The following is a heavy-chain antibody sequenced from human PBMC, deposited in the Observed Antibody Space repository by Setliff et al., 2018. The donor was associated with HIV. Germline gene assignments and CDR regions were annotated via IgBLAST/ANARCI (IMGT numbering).Heavy chain of an antibody. D-gene: IGHD6-13*01. V-gene: IGHV1-8*03. CDR3: ARGSGFIEAAGTDY. CDR1: GYTFTSYD. J-gene: IGHJ4*02. CDR2: MNPNSGNT. Sequence: ASVKVSCKASGYTFTSYDINWVRQATGQGLEWMGWMNPNSGNTGYAQKFQGRVTITRNTSISTAYMELSSLRSEDTAVYYCARGSGFIEAAGTDYWGQGTLVTVSS.